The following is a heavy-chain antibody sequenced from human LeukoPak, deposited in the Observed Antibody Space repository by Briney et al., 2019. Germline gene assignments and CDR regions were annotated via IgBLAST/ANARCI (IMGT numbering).Heavy chain of an antibody. Sequence: SETLSLTCTVSGGPLSAYYWTWIRQPPGKGLEWIGYIYDTGNTNYNPSLKSRVTISVDTSKNQFSLKLTSVTAADTAVYYCASGKTGSTLGCYWGQGTLVTVSS. V-gene: IGHV4-59*01. J-gene: IGHJ4*02. CDR1: GGPLSAYY. CDR3: ASGKTGSTLGCY. D-gene: IGHD1-1*01. CDR2: IYDTGNT.